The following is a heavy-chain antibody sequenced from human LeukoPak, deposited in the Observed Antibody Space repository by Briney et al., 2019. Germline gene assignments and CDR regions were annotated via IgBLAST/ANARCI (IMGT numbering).Heavy chain of an antibody. Sequence: GGSVRLSCAASGFTFSSYAMSWVRQAPGKGLEWVSAISGSGGSTYYADSVKGRFTISRDNSKNTLYLQMNSLRAEDTAVYYCAKFRYYDFWSGYHYFDYWGQGTLVTVSS. V-gene: IGHV3-23*01. J-gene: IGHJ4*02. CDR3: AKFRYYDFWSGYHYFDY. D-gene: IGHD3-3*01. CDR2: ISGSGGST. CDR1: GFTFSSYA.